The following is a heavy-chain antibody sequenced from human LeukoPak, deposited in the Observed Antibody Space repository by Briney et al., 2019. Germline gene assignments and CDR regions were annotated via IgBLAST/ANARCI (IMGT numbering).Heavy chain of an antibody. J-gene: IGHJ4*02. CDR3: ARTYCRGGSCHFDY. CDR1: GGSISSYY. Sequence: SETLSLTCTVSGGSISSYYWSWIRQPPGKGLECIGYIPYSGSTASNPSLKSRVTISVDTSKNQTSLKLSAMTAADTAVYCGARTYCRGGSCHFDYWGQGTLVTVSS. V-gene: IGHV4-59*08. D-gene: IGHD2-15*01. CDR2: IPYSGST.